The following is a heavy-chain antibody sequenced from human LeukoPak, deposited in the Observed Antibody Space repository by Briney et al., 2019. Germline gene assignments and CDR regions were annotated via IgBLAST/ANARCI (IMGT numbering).Heavy chain of an antibody. CDR2: IYPGDSDT. V-gene: IGHV5-51*01. J-gene: IGHJ4*02. Sequence: GESLQISCKGSGYNFTSYWIGWVRPMPGKGLEWMGIIYPGDSDTRYSPSFQGQVTISADKSISTAYLQWSSLKASDTAMYYCARRSALVNPIDYWGQGTLVTVSS. CDR1: GYNFTSYW. CDR3: ARRSALVNPIDY.